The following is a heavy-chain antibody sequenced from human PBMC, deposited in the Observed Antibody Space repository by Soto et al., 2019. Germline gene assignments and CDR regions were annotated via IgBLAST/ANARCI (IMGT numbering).Heavy chain of an antibody. Sequence: GCLIPSCSAPGISFKDYYMTCMLQTPEKGLEWISTITSSGGNAYYAASVKGRVTISRDNAHNSLYLQMSGLRAEETALYYCARDMYTNYLNYFDLWGQGTMVTVSS. CDR3: ARDMYTNYLNYFDL. D-gene: IGHD2-2*02. V-gene: IGHV3-11*01. J-gene: IGHJ5*02. CDR2: ITSSGGNA. CDR1: GISFKDYY.